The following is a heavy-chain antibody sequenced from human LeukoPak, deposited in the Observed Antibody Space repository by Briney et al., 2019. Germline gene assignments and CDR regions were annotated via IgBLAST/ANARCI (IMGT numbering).Heavy chain of an antibody. V-gene: IGHV3-30*18. Sequence: GGSPRLSCAASGFTFSSYGMHWVRQAPGKGLEWVAVISYDGSNKYYADSVKGRFTISRDNSKNTLYLQMNSLRAEDTAVYYCAKDRGLRYYYYYGMDVWGQGTTVTVSS. CDR3: AKDRGLRYYYYYGMDV. CDR1: GFTFSSYG. CDR2: ISYDGSNK. J-gene: IGHJ6*02. D-gene: IGHD5-12*01.